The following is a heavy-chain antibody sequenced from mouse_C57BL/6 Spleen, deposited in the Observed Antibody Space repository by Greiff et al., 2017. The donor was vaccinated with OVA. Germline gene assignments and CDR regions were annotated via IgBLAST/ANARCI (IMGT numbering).Heavy chain of an antibody. D-gene: IGHD2-4*01. V-gene: IGHV5-4*01. CDR2: ISDGGSYT. CDR3: ARDRGLRLYFDY. CDR1: GFTFSSYA. J-gene: IGHJ2*01. Sequence: EVHLVESGGGLVKPGGSLKLSCAASGFTFSSYAMSWVRQTPEKRLEWVATISDGGSYTYYPDNVKGRFTISRDNAKNNLYLQMSHLKSEDTAMYYCARDRGLRLYFDYWGQGTTLTVSS.